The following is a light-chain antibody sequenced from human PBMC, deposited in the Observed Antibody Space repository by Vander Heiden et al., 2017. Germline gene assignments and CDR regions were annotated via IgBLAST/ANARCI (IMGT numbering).Light chain of an antibody. CDR2: DAF. CDR3: QQRSNWQIT. Sequence: LPQSPSTLSLFPGERATLSCRASESVSSYLAWYQQKPGQAPRLLIYDAFNRATGIPTRFSGSGSGTDFTLTINSLEPEDRAVYYCQQRSNWQITFGQGTRLEIK. CDR1: ESVSSY. J-gene: IGKJ5*01. V-gene: IGKV3-11*01.